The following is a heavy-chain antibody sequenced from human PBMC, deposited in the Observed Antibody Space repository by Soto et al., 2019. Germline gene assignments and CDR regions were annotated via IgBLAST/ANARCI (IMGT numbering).Heavy chain of an antibody. CDR1: GFTFSSYA. J-gene: IGHJ6*02. CDR2: ISGSGGST. CDR3: AKDQGANYPTTYYYYSGMDV. Sequence: GSLRLSCAASGFTFSSYAMSWVRQAPGKGLAWVSAISGSGGSTYYADSVKGRFTISRDNSKNTLYLQMNSLRAEDTAVYYCAKDQGANYPTTYYYYSGMDVWGQGTTVTVSS. V-gene: IGHV3-23*01. D-gene: IGHD4-4*01.